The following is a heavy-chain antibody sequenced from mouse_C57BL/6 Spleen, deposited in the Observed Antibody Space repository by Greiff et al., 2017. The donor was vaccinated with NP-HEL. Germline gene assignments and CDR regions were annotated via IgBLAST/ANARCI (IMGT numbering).Heavy chain of an antibody. CDR3: EKYDYGGRYWYFDV. D-gene: IGHD1-1*01. J-gene: IGHJ1*03. V-gene: IGHV1-64*01. Sequence: VQLQQPGAELVKPGASVKLSCKASGYTFTSYWMHWVKQRPGQGLEWIGMIHPNSGSTNYNEKFKSKATLTVDKSSSTAYMQLSSLTSEDSAVYDGEKYDYGGRYWYFDVWGKGTTVTVSS. CDR2: IHPNSGST. CDR1: GYTFTSYW.